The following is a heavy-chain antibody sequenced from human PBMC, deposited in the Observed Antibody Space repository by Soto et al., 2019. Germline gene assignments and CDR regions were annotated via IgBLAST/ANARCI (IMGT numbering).Heavy chain of an antibody. CDR2: INAANGDT. Sequence: QVQLVQSGTEVKKPGASVKVSCKASGYTFTSYGIHWVRQAPGQRLEWMGWINAANGDTKYSPKVQGRGTITRDKSASTAEKELSSLRSEDTAVYYCVRRHVSATGIDWFDPWCQGTLVTVSS. CDR3: VRRHVSATGIDWFDP. J-gene: IGHJ5*02. D-gene: IGHD6-13*01. V-gene: IGHV1-3*01. CDR1: GYTFTSYG.